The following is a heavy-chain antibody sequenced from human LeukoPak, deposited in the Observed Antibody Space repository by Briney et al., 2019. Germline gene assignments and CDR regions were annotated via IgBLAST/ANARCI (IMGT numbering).Heavy chain of an antibody. CDR1: GGSIGSSSYY. Sequence: SETLSLTCTVSGGSIGSSSYYWGWIRQPPGKGLEWIGSIYYSGATYYNPSLRSRVTISVDTSKNQFSLRLSSVTAADTAVYNCASHGSPSSAYHHWYFDLWGRGTLVTVYS. D-gene: IGHD3-22*01. J-gene: IGHJ2*01. CDR3: ASHGSPSSAYHHWYFDL. V-gene: IGHV4-39*01. CDR2: IYYSGAT.